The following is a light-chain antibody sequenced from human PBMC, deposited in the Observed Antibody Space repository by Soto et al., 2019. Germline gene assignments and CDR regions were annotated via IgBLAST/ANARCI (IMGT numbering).Light chain of an antibody. V-gene: IGKV3-15*01. J-gene: IGKJ1*01. CDR3: QHYNSYSEA. Sequence: EVVMKQSPATLSVSPGERDTLSCRDSQTVSRNLAWYQQRPGQAPRLLIYDISNRATGVPARFSGSGSGTDFTLTISSLQPDDFATYYCQHYNSYSEAFGQGTKV. CDR2: DIS. CDR1: QTVSRN.